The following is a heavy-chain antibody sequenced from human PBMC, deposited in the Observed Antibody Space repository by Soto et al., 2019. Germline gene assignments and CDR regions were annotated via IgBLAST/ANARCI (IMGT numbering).Heavy chain of an antibody. J-gene: IGHJ6*03. CDR2: MNPNSGNT. Sequence: PSVKVSCKASGYTFTSYDINWVRQATGQGLEWMGWMNPNSGNTGYAQKFQGRVTMTRNTSISTAYMELSSLRSEDTAVYYCARGPSYGDYGYYYYYMDVWGKGTTVTVSS. V-gene: IGHV1-8*01. D-gene: IGHD4-17*01. CDR3: ARGPSYGDYGYYYYYMDV. CDR1: GYTFTSYD.